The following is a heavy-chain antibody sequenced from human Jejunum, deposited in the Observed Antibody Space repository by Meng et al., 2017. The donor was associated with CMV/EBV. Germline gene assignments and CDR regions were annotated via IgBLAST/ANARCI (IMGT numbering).Heavy chain of an antibody. CDR2: INGGNGKT. Sequence: QVQLVQSGAEVKMPGASVKVSCKASGYTFTSYAIHWVRQAPGQRLEWMGWINGGNGKTKYSQKFQGRVTITRDTSASTAYMELSSLRSEDTAVYYCARDVVVPAALTVRIDYWGQGTLVTVSS. V-gene: IGHV1-3*01. J-gene: IGHJ4*02. CDR3: ARDVVVPAALTVRIDY. D-gene: IGHD2-2*01. CDR1: GYTFTSYA.